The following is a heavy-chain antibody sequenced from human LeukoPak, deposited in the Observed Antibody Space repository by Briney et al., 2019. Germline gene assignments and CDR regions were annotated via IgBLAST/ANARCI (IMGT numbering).Heavy chain of an antibody. CDR3: ATPKPGTRGFDY. CDR2: FDPEDGET. V-gene: IGHV1-24*01. J-gene: IGHJ4*02. CDR1: GYTLTELS. D-gene: IGHD1-7*01. Sequence: ASVKVSCKVSGYTLTELSMHWVRQAPGKGLEWMGGFDPEDGETIYAQKFQGRVTMTEDTSTDTAYMKLSSLRSEDTAVYYCATPKPGTRGFDYWGQGTLVTVSS.